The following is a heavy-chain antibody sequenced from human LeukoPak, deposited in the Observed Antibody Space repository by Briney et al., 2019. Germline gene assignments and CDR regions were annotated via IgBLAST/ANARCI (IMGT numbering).Heavy chain of an antibody. CDR3: ARGPRGYSYGPVPHDY. D-gene: IGHD5-18*01. V-gene: IGHV3-30*02. Sequence: GGSLRLSCAASGFTLSTYGMHWVRQAPGKGLEWVAFIRYDGSNKYYADSVKGRFTISRDNSKNTLYLQMNSLRAEDTAVYYCARGPRGYSYGPVPHDYWGQGTLVTVSS. CDR1: GFTLSTYG. CDR2: IRYDGSNK. J-gene: IGHJ4*02.